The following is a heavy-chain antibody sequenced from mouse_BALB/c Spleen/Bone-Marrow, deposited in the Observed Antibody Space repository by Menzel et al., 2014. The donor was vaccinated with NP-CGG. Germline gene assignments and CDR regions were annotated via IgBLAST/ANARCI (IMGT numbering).Heavy chain of an antibody. J-gene: IGHJ2*01. CDR1: GFTFSSYG. CDR3: ARGNYGNYVDYFDY. D-gene: IGHD2-1*01. Sequence: VMLVESGGGLVQPGGSLRLSCAASGFTFSSYGMSWVRQTPDKRLELVASINSNGGSTHYPDSVKGRFTISRDNAKKTLSLQMSSLKSEDTAVYYCARGNYGNYVDYFDYWGQGTTLAVSS. CDR2: INSNGGST. V-gene: IGHV5-6-3*01.